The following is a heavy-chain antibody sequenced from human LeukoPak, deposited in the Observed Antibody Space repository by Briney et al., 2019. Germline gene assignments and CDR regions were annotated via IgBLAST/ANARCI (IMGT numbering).Heavy chain of an antibody. CDR1: GFTFSSYS. V-gene: IGHV3-48*01. Sequence: TGGSLRLSCAASGFTFSSYSMNWVRQAPGKGLEWVSYISSGSSTIYYADSVKGRFTISRDNAKNSLYLQMNSLRAEDTAVYYCARLPRGDPAKVYYYYMDVWGKGTTVTVSS. CDR2: ISSGSSTI. D-gene: IGHD2-21*02. CDR3: ARLPRGDPAKVYYYYMDV. J-gene: IGHJ6*03.